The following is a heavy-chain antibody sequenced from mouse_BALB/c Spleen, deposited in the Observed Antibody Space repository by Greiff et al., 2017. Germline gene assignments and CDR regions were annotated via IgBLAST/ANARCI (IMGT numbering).Heavy chain of an antibody. CDR3: ARLVMDY. CDR1: GYTFTDYA. V-gene: IGHV1S137*01. Sequence: VQLQESGAELVRPGVSVKISCKGSGYTFTDYAMHWVKQSHAKSLEWIGVISTYYGDASYNQKFKGKATMTVDKSSSTAYMELARLTSEDSAIYYCARLVMDYWGQGTSVTVSS. CDR2: ISTYYGDA. J-gene: IGHJ4*01.